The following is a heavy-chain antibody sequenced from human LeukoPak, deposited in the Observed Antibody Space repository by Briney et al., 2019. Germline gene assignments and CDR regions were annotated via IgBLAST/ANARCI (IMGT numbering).Heavy chain of an antibody. CDR1: GGSFSGYY. J-gene: IGHJ6*02. D-gene: IGHD2-15*01. V-gene: IGHV4-34*01. CDR3: ARGPGIVVVVAGYYGMDV. Sequence: SETLSLTCAVYGGSFSGYYWSWIRQPPGKGLEWIGEINHSGSTDYSPSLKSRVTISVDTSKNQFSLKLSSVTAADTAVYYCARGPGIVVVVAGYYGMDVWGQGTTVTVSS. CDR2: INHSGST.